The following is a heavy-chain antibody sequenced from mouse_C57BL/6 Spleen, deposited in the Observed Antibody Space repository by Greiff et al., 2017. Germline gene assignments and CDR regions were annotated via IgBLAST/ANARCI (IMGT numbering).Heavy chain of an antibody. CDR1: GYSFTSYY. Sequence: VQLQQSGPELVKPGASVKISCTASGYSFTSYYIHWVKQRPGQGLEWIGWIYPGSGNTKYTEKFKGKATLTADTSSSTAYMQHSSLTSEDSAVYYCASGYDYWYFDVWGTGTTVTVSS. D-gene: IGHD2-3*01. V-gene: IGHV1-66*01. J-gene: IGHJ1*03. CDR3: ASGYDYWYFDV. CDR2: IYPGSGNT.